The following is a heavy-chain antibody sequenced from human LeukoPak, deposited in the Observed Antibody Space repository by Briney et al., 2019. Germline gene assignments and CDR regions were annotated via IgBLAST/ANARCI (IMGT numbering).Heavy chain of an antibody. Sequence: PLETLSLTCTVSGGSISSGSYYWSWIRQPAGKGLEWIGRIYTSGSTNYNPSLKSRVTISVDTSKNQFSLKLSSVTAADTAVYYCARDWGLYGDYFDYWGQGTLVTVSS. CDR3: ARDWGLYGDYFDY. J-gene: IGHJ4*02. V-gene: IGHV4-61*02. CDR1: GGSISSGSYY. CDR2: IYTSGST. D-gene: IGHD4-17*01.